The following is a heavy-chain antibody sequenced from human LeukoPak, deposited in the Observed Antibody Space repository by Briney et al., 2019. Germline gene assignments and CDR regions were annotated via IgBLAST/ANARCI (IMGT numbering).Heavy chain of an antibody. V-gene: IGHV1-18*01. CDR3: ALVPPQHPKRYDY. Sequence: VSVKVSCKASGYNFDQFGIAWVRQAPGQGLEWMGWINTHNGNTKYAQQYQGRVTMTTDTSTSTVYMELRSLRSDDTAVYFCALVPPQHPKRYDYWGQGTQVTVSS. J-gene: IGHJ4*02. CDR1: GYNFDQFG. CDR2: INTHNGNT. D-gene: IGHD6-13*01.